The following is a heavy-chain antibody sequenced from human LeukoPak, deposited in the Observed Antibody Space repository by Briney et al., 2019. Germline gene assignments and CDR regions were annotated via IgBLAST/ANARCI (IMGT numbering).Heavy chain of an antibody. J-gene: IGHJ4*02. CDR3: AREFGRLVVIAF. CDR1: GFTFSSYN. V-gene: IGHV3-21*01. D-gene: IGHD3-22*01. Sequence: GGSLRLSCAASGFTFSSYNMNWVRQAPGKGLEWVSYISSTSSSIYYAASVKGRFTISRDNAKKSLFLQMNSLRAEDTAVYYCAREFGRLVVIAFWGQGSLVTVSS. CDR2: ISSTSSSI.